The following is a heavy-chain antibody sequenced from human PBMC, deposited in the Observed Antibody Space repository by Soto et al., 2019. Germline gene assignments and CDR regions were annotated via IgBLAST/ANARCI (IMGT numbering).Heavy chain of an antibody. J-gene: IGHJ4*02. CDR1: GFTFSSYS. V-gene: IGHV3-48*01. CDR3: ARETYYDSSGISDY. D-gene: IGHD3-22*01. Sequence: GVSLRLSCAASGFTFSSYSMNWVRQAPGKGLEWVSYISSSSSTIYYADSVKGRFTISRDNARNSLYLQMNSLRAEDTAVYYCARETYYDSSGISDYWGQGTLVTVSS. CDR2: ISSSSSTI.